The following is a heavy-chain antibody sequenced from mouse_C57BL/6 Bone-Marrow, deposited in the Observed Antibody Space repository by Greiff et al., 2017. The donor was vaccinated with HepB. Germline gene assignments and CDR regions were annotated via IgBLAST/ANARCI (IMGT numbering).Heavy chain of an antibody. V-gene: IGHV1-9*01. J-gene: IGHJ2*01. D-gene: IGHD1-1*01. CDR3: AISVYYGKRAPDY. CDR1: GYTFTGYW. Sequence: QVQLQQSGAELMKPGASVKLSCKATGYTFTGYWIEWVKQRPGHGLEWIGEILPGSGSTNYNEKFKGKATFTADTSSNTAYMQLSRLTNEDSAIYYCAISVYYGKRAPDYWGQGTTLTVSS. CDR2: ILPGSGST.